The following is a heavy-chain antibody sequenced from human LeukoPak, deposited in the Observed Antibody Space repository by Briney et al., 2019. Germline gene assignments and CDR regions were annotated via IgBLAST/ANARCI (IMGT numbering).Heavy chain of an antibody. CDR3: AKAKKTVAGFFDY. J-gene: IGHJ4*02. Sequence: PSETLSLTCTVSGGSISSYYWSWIRQPPGKRLEWIGYIYYSGSTNYNPSLKSRVTMSIDTSKNQLSLRLSSVTAADTAVYYCAKAKKTVAGFFDYWGQGTLVTVSS. V-gene: IGHV4-59*01. CDR1: GGSISSYY. CDR2: IYYSGST. D-gene: IGHD6-19*01.